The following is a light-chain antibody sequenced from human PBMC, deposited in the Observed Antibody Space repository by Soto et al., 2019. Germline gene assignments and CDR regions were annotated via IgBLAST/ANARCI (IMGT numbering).Light chain of an antibody. V-gene: IGKV3-11*01. CDR2: DAS. J-gene: IGKJ1*01. CDR1: QSVSSY. CDR3: QQRSSWPRT. Sequence: EIVLTQSPATLSLSPGERATLSCRASQSVSSYLAWYQQKPGQVPRLVIYDASNRATGIPGRFSGSGSGTDFTITISSIEPEDFGVYYCQQRSSWPRTFGQGTKVEIK.